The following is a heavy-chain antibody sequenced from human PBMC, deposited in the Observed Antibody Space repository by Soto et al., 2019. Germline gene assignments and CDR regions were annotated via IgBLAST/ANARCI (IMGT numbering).Heavy chain of an antibody. Sequence: SVKVSCKASGGTFSSYAISWVRQAPGQGLEWMGGTIPIFGTANYAQKFQGRVTITADESTSTAYMELSSLRSEDTAVYYCAREGSVTGTNNWFDPWGQGTLVTVSS. CDR2: TIPIFGTA. CDR3: AREGSVTGTNNWFDP. V-gene: IGHV1-69*13. CDR1: GGTFSSYA. J-gene: IGHJ5*02. D-gene: IGHD1-7*01.